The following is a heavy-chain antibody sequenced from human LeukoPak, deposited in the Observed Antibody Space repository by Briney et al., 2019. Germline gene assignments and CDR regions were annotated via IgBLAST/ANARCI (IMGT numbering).Heavy chain of an antibody. CDR3: ARDPYSGSYGADYYYYMDV. CDR1: GFTFSSYN. V-gene: IGHV3-21*01. J-gene: IGHJ6*03. CDR2: ITSGSSRI. D-gene: IGHD1-26*01. Sequence: TGGSLRLSCAASGFTFSSYNMNWVRQTPGQGLEWVSSITSGSSRIYYADSVKGRFTISRDNAKSSLYLQMNSLRAEDTAVYYCARDPYSGSYGADYYYYMDVWGKGTTVTISS.